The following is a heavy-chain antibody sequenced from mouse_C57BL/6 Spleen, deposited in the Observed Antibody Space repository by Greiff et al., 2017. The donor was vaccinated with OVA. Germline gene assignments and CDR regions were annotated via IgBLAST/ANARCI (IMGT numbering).Heavy chain of an antibody. J-gene: IGHJ4*01. CDR1: GFTFTDYY. Sequence: EVQVVESGGGLVQPGGSLSLSCAASGFTFTDYYMSWVRQPPGKALEWLGFIRNKANGYTTEYSASVKGRFTISRDNSQSILYLQMNALRAEDSATYYCARSGLPYYAMDYWGQGTSVTVSS. V-gene: IGHV7-3*01. CDR2: IRNKANGYTT. CDR3: ARSGLPYYAMDY.